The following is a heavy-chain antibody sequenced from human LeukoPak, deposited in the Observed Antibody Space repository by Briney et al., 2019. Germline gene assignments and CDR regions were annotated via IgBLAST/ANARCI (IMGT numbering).Heavy chain of an antibody. D-gene: IGHD4-17*01. CDR3: ARCRDEFGDYGFDF. CDR2: IYSSGST. V-gene: IGHV4-59*01. CDR1: GGSISSNF. J-gene: IGHJ4*02. Sequence: NPSAPLTLTCSASGGSISSNFWSWIQQPPGKRLEWMGYIYSSGSTKYNPSLKSRVTISVDTSKNQFSLKLSSVTAADTAVYYCARCRDEFGDYGFDFWGQGNLVTVSS.